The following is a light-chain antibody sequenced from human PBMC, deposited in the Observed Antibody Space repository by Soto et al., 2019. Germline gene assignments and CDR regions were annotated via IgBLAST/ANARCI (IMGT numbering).Light chain of an antibody. Sequence: QSALTQPASVSGSPGQSITISCTGTSSDVGSYNLVSWYQQHPGKAPKLMIYEGSKRPSGVSNRFSGSKSGNTASLTISGLQAEDEADYYCCSYVGSLRVFGGGTKLTVL. CDR2: EGS. CDR1: SSDVGSYNL. CDR3: CSYVGSLRV. V-gene: IGLV2-23*01. J-gene: IGLJ2*01.